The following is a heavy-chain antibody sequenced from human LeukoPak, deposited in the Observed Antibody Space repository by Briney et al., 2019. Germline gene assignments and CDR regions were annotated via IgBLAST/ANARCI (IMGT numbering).Heavy chain of an antibody. J-gene: IGHJ4*01. CDR3: ARHDIVTGYYHRHFDY. CDR2: IYHSGST. Sequence: SETLSLTCAVSGGSISSSNWWSWVRQPPGKGLEWIGEIYHSGSTNYNPSLKSRVTISVDKSKNQFSLKLSSVTAADTAVYYCARHDIVTGYYHRHFDYWGPGTLVTVSS. D-gene: IGHD3-9*01. V-gene: IGHV4-4*02. CDR1: GGSISSSNW.